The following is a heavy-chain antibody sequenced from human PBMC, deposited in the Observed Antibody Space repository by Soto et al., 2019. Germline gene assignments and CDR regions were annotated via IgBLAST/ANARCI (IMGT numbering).Heavy chain of an antibody. D-gene: IGHD6-13*01. Sequence: GGSLRLSCASSGFTFSSYAMSWVRQAPGKGLEWVSAISGSGGSTYYADSVKGRFTISRDNSKNTLYLQMNSLRAEDTAVYYCAKGNGYSSSWFEFDPWGQGTLVTVSS. V-gene: IGHV3-23*01. CDR3: AKGNGYSSSWFEFDP. CDR2: ISGSGGST. CDR1: GFTFSSYA. J-gene: IGHJ5*02.